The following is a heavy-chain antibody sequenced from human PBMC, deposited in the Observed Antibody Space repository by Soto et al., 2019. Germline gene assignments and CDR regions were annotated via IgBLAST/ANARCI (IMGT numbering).Heavy chain of an antibody. CDR2: LIPSFGTA. V-gene: IGHV1-69*01. D-gene: IGHD1-26*01. CDR3: ARRSVGATPNWFDL. J-gene: IGHJ5*02. Sequence: QVQLVQSGAEVKKPGSSVKVSCKASGGTFSSYAISWVRQAPGQGLEWMGGLIPSFGTANYAQKFQSRVTLTADESTSTAYMELSSLRSEDTAVYYCARRSVGATPNWFDLWGQGTLVTVSS. CDR1: GGTFSSYA.